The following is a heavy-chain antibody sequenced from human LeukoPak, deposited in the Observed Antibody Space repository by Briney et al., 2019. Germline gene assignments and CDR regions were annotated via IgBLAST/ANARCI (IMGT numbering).Heavy chain of an antibody. V-gene: IGHV1-2*02. Sequence: GASVKVSCKASGYTFTDYYMHWVRQAPGQGLEWMGWLNPNSGDTNYAQKFQGRVSMTRDTSISTAYMDLSELRSDATAVYYCARGRNIEMTTMSGGSDYWGQGTLVTVSS. CDR1: GYTFTDYY. CDR2: LNPNSGDT. J-gene: IGHJ4*02. CDR3: ARGRNIEMTTMSGGSDY. D-gene: IGHD5-24*01.